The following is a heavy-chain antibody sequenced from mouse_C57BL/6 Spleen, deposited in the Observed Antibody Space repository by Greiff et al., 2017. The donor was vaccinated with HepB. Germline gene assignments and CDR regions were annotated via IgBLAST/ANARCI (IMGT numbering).Heavy chain of an antibody. D-gene: IGHD1-1*01. Sequence: VQLQQSGPELVKPGASVKISCKASGYTFTDYYMNWVKQSHGKSLEWIGDINPNNGGTSYNQKFKGKATLTVDKSSSTAYMELRSLTSEDSAVYYCAREENYGSDAMDYWGQGTSVTVSS. CDR2: INPNNGGT. V-gene: IGHV1-26*01. J-gene: IGHJ4*01. CDR1: GYTFTDYY. CDR3: AREENYGSDAMDY.